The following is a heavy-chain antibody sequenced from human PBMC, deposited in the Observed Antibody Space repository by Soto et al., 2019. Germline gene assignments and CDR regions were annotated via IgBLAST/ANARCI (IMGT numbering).Heavy chain of an antibody. CDR2: ISGSGGST. CDR1: VFTFSSYA. D-gene: IGHD4-17*01. CDR3: AKGPTTVEHAFDI. J-gene: IGHJ3*02. Sequence: VGSLRLSCASSVFTFSSYAMSCVRHSPGKGLEWVSAISGSGGSTYYADSVRGRFTISRDNSKNTLYLQMNSLRAEDTAVYYCAKGPTTVEHAFDIWGQGTMVIVSS. V-gene: IGHV3-23*01.